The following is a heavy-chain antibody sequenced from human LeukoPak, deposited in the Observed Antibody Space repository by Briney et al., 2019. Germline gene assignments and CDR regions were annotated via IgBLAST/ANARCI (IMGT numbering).Heavy chain of an antibody. CDR1: GGSISSGGYY. D-gene: IGHD6-13*01. J-gene: IGHJ1*01. CDR3: ARDGSNEGSSWIEYFQH. V-gene: IGHV4-31*03. Sequence: PSETLSLTCTVSGGSISSGGYYWSWIRQHPGKGLEWIGYIYYSGSTYYNPSLKSRVTISVDTSKNQFSLKLSSVTAADTAVYYCARDGSNEGSSWIEYFQHWGQGTLVTVSS. CDR2: IYYSGST.